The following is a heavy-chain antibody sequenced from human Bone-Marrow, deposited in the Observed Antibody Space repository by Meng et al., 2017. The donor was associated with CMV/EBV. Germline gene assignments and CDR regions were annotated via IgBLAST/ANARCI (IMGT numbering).Heavy chain of an antibody. CDR3: AREGKWDQLSGAVDM. V-gene: IGHV3-30-3*01. J-gene: IGHJ3*02. Sequence: GESLKISCAASGFTFSSYAMHWVRQAPGKGLEWVAVISYDGSNKYYADSVKGRFTISRDNSKNTLYLQMNSLRAEDTAVYYCAREGKWDQLSGAVDMWGQGTMVTVSS. D-gene: IGHD1-26*01. CDR2: ISYDGSNK. CDR1: GFTFSSYA.